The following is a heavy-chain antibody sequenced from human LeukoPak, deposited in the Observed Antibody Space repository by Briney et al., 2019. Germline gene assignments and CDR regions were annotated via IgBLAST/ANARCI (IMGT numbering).Heavy chain of an antibody. V-gene: IGHV4-31*03. Sequence: SETLSLTCTVPGGSISSGGYYWSWIRRHPGKGLEWIGYIYYSGSTYYNPSLKSRVTISVDTSKNQFSLKLSSVTAADTAVYYCARDTEATGLFDPWGQGTLVTVSS. J-gene: IGHJ5*02. CDR3: ARDTEATGLFDP. CDR2: IYYSGST. D-gene: IGHD1-14*01. CDR1: GGSISSGGYY.